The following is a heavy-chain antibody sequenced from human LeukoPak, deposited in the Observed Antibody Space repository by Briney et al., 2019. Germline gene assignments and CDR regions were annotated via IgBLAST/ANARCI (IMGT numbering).Heavy chain of an antibody. Sequence: GGSLRLSCAASGFTFSDYYMSWIRQAPGKGLEWVSYISSSGSTIYYADSVKGRFTIPRDNAKNSLYLQMNSLRAEDTAVYYCARDLEEVVTAIGGDYWGQGTLVTVSS. V-gene: IGHV3-11*01. J-gene: IGHJ4*02. CDR2: ISSSGSTI. CDR1: GFTFSDYY. CDR3: ARDLEEVVTAIGGDY. D-gene: IGHD2-21*02.